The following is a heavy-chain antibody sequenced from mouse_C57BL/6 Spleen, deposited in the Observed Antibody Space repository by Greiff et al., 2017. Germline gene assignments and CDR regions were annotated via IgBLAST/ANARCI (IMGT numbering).Heavy chain of an antibody. CDR1: GYTFTSYW. Sequence: QVQLQQPGAELVRPGSSVKLSCKASGYTFTSYWMHWVKQRPIQGLEWIGNIDPSDSETHYTQKFKDKATLTVDKSSSTAYMQISSLTSEDSAVYYCARSGYSGSHFAYWGQGTTLTVSS. CDR2: IDPSDSET. J-gene: IGHJ2*01. D-gene: IGHD1-1*01. V-gene: IGHV1-52*01. CDR3: ARSGYSGSHFAY.